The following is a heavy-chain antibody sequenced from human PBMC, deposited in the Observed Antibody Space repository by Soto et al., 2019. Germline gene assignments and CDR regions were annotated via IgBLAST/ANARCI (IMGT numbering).Heavy chain of an antibody. J-gene: IGHJ4*02. CDR1: GFSISKSSDY. CDR2: IYYSGIT. V-gene: IGHV4-39*01. CDR3: ARHGSN. Sequence: SETMSLTSPVAGFSISKSSDYWGWIRRPPGKGLEWIGTIYYSGITYYNPSLKSRVTISVDTSKNQFSLKLTSVTAADTAVYYCARHGSNWGQGTLVTVSS.